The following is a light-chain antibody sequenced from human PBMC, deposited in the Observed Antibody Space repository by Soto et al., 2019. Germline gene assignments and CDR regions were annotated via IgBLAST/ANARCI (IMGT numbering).Light chain of an antibody. V-gene: IGLV1-40*01. CDR2: GNS. Sequence: QSVLTQPTSVSGAPGQTVTISCTGNRSNIGAGYDVHWYQHLPGKAPKLLIYGNSNRPSGVPDRFSGSKSGTSASLAITGPQAEDETDYFYQSYDSSLSGWVFGGGTQLTVL. CDR3: QSYDSSLSGWV. CDR1: RSNIGAGYD. J-gene: IGLJ3*02.